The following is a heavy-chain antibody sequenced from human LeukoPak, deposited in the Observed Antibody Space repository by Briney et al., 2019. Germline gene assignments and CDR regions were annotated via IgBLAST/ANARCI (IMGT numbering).Heavy chain of an antibody. D-gene: IGHD5-24*01. Sequence: ASVKVSCKASGYTFTSYDINWVRQATGQGPEWMGWMNPNSGGTNYAQKFQGRVTMTRDTSISTAYMELSRLRSDDTAVYYCARDVDGYNPYFDYWGQGTLVTVSS. CDR1: GYTFTSYD. V-gene: IGHV1-2*02. J-gene: IGHJ4*02. CDR2: MNPNSGGT. CDR3: ARDVDGYNPYFDY.